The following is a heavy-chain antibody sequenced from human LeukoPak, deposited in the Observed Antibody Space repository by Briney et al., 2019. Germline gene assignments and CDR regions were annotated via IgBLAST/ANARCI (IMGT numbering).Heavy chain of an antibody. D-gene: IGHD5-12*01. J-gene: IGHJ3*02. Sequence: GGSLRLSCAASGFTFSNYWMHWVRQAPGKGLVWVSRINPDGSTTSYADSVKGRFTISRDNAKNTLYLQMNSLRAEDTAVYYWARDLGYGPRPLGAFDIWGQGTMVTVSS. CDR1: GFTFSNYW. CDR2: INPDGSTT. CDR3: ARDLGYGPRPLGAFDI. V-gene: IGHV3-74*01.